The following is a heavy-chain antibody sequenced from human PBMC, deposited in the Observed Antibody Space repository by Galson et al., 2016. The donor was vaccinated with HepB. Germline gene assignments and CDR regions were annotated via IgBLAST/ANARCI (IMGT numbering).Heavy chain of an antibody. Sequence: SLRLSCAASGFTFDDYAMHWVRQAPGKGLEWVSGTSWNSGSIGYADSVKGRFTISRDNDKNSLHLQMNILGAEDTALYYCARGRGSNWRDAFDIWGQGTMVTVSS. CDR1: GFTFDDYA. CDR3: ARGRGSNWRDAFDI. V-gene: IGHV3-9*01. CDR2: TSWNSGSI. J-gene: IGHJ3*02. D-gene: IGHD6-13*01.